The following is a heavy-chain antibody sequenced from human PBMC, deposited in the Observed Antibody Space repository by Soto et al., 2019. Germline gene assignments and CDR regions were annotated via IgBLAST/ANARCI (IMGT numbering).Heavy chain of an antibody. Sequence: PPEKLSLTCAVSGDSISIGDYYWSWIRQPPGKGLEWIGYIYYSGNTYYNPSLKSRITISVDMSKNQFSLKLSSVTAADTAVYYCDRAVDSGGLPDAFDIWCQGTMVT. V-gene: IGHV4-30-4*01. CDR1: GDSISIGDYY. CDR3: DRAVDSGGLPDAFDI. D-gene: IGHD3-22*01. CDR2: IYYSGNT. J-gene: IGHJ3*02.